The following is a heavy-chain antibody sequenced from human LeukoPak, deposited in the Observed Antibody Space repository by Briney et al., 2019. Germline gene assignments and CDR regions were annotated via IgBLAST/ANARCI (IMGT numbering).Heavy chain of an antibody. D-gene: IGHD6-19*01. Sequence: GESLKISCEASGYSSSSYWIGWVRQMPGKGLEWMGIIFPGDSDTRYSPSFQGQVTISTDKSISTAYLQWSSLKASDTAMYYCARRSVAVDYWGQGTLVTVSS. CDR3: ARRSVAVDY. V-gene: IGHV5-51*01. CDR2: IFPGDSDT. J-gene: IGHJ4*02. CDR1: GYSSSSYW.